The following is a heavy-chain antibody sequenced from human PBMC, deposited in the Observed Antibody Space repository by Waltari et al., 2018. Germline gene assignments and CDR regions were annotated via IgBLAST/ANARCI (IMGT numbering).Heavy chain of an antibody. Sequence: QVQLQESGPGLVKPSETLSLTCTVSGGSISSYYWRWIRQPPGKGLEWIGYIYYSGSTNYNPSLKSRVTISVDTSKNQFSLKLSSVTAADTAVYYCARGAPTGDHTPAFDYWGQGTLVTVSS. CDR2: IYYSGST. CDR1: GGSISSYY. D-gene: IGHD7-27*01. V-gene: IGHV4-59*01. CDR3: ARGAPTGDHTPAFDY. J-gene: IGHJ4*02.